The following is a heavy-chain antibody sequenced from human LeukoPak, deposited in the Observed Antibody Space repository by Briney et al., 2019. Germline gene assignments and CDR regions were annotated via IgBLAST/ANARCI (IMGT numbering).Heavy chain of an antibody. CDR2: IYYSGST. V-gene: IGHV4-59*01. CDR3: ARERPXGDRAYYYDSGGYYFDY. D-gene: IGHD3-22*01. J-gene: IGHJ4*02. CDR1: GGSISSYY. Sequence: PSETLSLTCTVSGGSISSYYWSWIRQPPGKGLEWIGDIYYSGSTNYNPSLRSRVTISVDRSKNQFSLKLSSVTAADTAVYYCARERPXGDRAYYYDSGGYYFDYWGQGTLVTVSS.